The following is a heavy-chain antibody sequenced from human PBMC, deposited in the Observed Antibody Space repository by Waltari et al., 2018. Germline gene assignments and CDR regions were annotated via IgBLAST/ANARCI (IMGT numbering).Heavy chain of an antibody. D-gene: IGHD6-13*01. Sequence: EVHLVESGGGLVKPGGSLRVSCAASGFVFSSFSINWIRQTPGKGLEWVSSISKSGRVTEYADSVKGRFTFSRDNANNSVYLQMNSLRVEDTAVYYCNVELAEAGNWGQGTLVTVSP. J-gene: IGHJ4*02. CDR2: ISKSGRVT. V-gene: IGHV3-21*06. CDR3: NVELAEAGN. CDR1: GFVFSSFS.